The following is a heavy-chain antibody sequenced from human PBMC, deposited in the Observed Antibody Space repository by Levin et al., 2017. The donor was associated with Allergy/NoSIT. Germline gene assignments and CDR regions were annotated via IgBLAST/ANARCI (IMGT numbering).Heavy chain of an antibody. CDR3: ARGVYYDILTGYYISRNYWYFDR. CDR2: IIPILGIA. D-gene: IGHD3-9*01. CDR1: GGTFSSYA. Sequence: ASVKVSCKASGGTFSSYAISWVRQAPGQGLEWLGRIIPILGIANYAQKFQGRVTITADKSTSTAYMELSSLRSEDTAVYYCARGVYYDILTGYYISRNYWYFDRWGRGTLVTVSS. V-gene: IGHV1-69*04. J-gene: IGHJ2*01.